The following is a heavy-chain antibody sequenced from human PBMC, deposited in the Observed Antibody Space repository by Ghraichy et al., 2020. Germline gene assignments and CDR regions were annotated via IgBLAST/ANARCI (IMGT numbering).Heavy chain of an antibody. CDR1: GFTFSNAW. V-gene: IGHV3-15*01. Sequence: GGSLRLSCAASGFTFSNAWMSWVRQAPGKGLEWVGRIKSKTDGGTTDYAAPVKGRFTISRDDSKNTLYLQMNSLKTEDTAVYYCTTVRHKMTTVKESDRSIYYYYGMDVWGQGTTVTVSS. CDR2: IKSKTDGGTT. J-gene: IGHJ6*02. CDR3: TTVRHKMTTVKESDRSIYYYYGMDV. D-gene: IGHD4-11*01.